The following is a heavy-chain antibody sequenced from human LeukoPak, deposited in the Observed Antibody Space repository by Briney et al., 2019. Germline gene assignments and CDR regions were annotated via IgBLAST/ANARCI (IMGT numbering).Heavy chain of an antibody. CDR2: IYYSGST. V-gene: IGHV4-39*01. Sequence: PSEALSLTCTVSGGSISSSSYYWGWLRLPPGKGRGLNRSIYYSGSTYYNPSLKSQVTISVDTSKNQFSLKLSSVTAADTAVYYCARHSRSGYSGYENAFDIWGQGTMVTVSS. CDR1: GGSISSSSYY. D-gene: IGHD5-12*01. J-gene: IGHJ3*02. CDR3: ARHSRSGYSGYENAFDI.